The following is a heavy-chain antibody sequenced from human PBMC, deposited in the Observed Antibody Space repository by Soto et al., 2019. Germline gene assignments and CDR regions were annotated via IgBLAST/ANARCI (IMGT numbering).Heavy chain of an antibody. D-gene: IGHD3-16*01. Sequence: VQLVQSGAEVKKTGSSVKVSCKTSGGTFSTFGISWVRQAPGQGLEWMGGIIPVFGTAEYSQKFEDRITITADESTNTVYMDLRSLTSEDTAIYYCARTAPMDAGDKYYYDFWGQGALVTVSS. CDR3: ARTAPMDAGDKYYYDF. CDR1: GGTFSTFG. J-gene: IGHJ4*02. V-gene: IGHV1-69*01. CDR2: IIPVFGTA.